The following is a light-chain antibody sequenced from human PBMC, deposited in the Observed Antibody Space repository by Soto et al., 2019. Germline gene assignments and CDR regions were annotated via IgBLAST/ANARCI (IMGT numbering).Light chain of an antibody. CDR2: GAS. J-gene: IGKJ1*01. CDR1: QSVSID. Sequence: IGMTHSPATLYVAPGERVTLSCRASQSVSIDLAWYQQKPGQAPRLLIFGASTRATGIPARFSGSGSGTEFSLTISSLQSEDFAVYYCQQYNNWPPWTFGQGTKVDIK. CDR3: QQYNNWPPWT. V-gene: IGKV3-15*01.